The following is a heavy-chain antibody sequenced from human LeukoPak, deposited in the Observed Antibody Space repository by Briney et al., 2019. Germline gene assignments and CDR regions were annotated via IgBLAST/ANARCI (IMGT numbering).Heavy chain of an antibody. V-gene: IGHV3-48*03. D-gene: IGHD3-10*01. CDR3: ARNNNYYGDPGWFDP. CDR2: ISSSGSTI. J-gene: IGHJ5*02. Sequence: GGSLRLSCAASGFTFSSYAMNWVRQAPGKGLEWVSYISSSGSTIYYADSVKGRFTISRDNAKNSLYLQMNSLRAEDTAVYYCARNNNYYGDPGWFDPWGQGTLVTVSS. CDR1: GFTFSSYA.